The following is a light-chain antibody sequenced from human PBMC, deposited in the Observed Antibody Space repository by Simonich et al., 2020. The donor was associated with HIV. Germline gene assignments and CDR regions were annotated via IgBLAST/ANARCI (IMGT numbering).Light chain of an antibody. CDR2: DVT. Sequence: QSALTQPASVSGSPGQSITISCTGTSSDIGGYKYVSWYQHHPGKVPKFVIYDVTKRPAGVSNRFSGSKSGNTASLTISGLRAEDEADYYCSSYTSSSTYVFGTGTKVTVL. J-gene: IGLJ1*01. CDR3: SSYTSSSTYV. CDR1: SSDIGGYKY. V-gene: IGLV2-14*03.